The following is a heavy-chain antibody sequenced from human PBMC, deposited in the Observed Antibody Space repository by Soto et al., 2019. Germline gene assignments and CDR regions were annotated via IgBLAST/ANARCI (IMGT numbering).Heavy chain of an antibody. Sequence: QVQLVESGGGVVQPGRSLRLYCAASGFTFNNYGMHWVRQAPGKGLEWVALIWYDGTKEYYVDSVKGRFTISRDNSRNTVYLQMNSLRADDTAVYYCAKPLWFGDLPPFDYWGQGTLVTVSS. CDR1: GFTFNNYG. CDR2: IWYDGTKE. V-gene: IGHV3-33*06. CDR3: AKPLWFGDLPPFDY. D-gene: IGHD3-10*01. J-gene: IGHJ4*02.